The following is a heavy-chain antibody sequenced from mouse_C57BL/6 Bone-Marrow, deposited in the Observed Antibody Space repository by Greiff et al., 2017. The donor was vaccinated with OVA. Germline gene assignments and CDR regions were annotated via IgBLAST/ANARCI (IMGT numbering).Heavy chain of an antibody. CDR2: IDPENGDT. CDR1: GFNIKDDY. D-gene: IGHD2-5*01. J-gene: IGHJ2*01. V-gene: IGHV14-4*01. Sequence: EVQRVESGAELVRPGASVKLSCTASGFNIKDDYMHWVKQRPEQGLEWIGWIDPENGDTEYASKFQGKATITADTSSNTAYLQLSSLTSEDTAVYYCTLYYSKGYAMDYWGQGTTLTVSS. CDR3: TLYYSKGYAMDY.